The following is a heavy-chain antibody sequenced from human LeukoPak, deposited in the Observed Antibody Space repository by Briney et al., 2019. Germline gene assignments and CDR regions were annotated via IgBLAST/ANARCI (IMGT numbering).Heavy chain of an antibody. V-gene: IGHV4-39*01. J-gene: IGHJ4*02. CDR3: ARLLWYYDSSGYFT. Sequence: SETLSLTCTVSGVSISSSSYYWGWIRQPPGKGLEWIGSIYHSGSTYYNPSLKSRVTISVDTSKNQFSLKLSSVTAADTAVYYCARLLWYYDSSGYFTWGQGTLVTVSS. D-gene: IGHD3-22*01. CDR1: GVSISSSSYY. CDR2: IYHSGST.